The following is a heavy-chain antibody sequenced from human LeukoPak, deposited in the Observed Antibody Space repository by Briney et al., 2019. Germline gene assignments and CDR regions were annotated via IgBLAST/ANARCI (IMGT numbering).Heavy chain of an antibody. CDR3: ARGSITTQLWLRVGYYYYYMDV. D-gene: IGHD5-18*01. J-gene: IGHJ6*03. CDR1: GGSISSYY. V-gene: IGHV4-59*01. CDR2: IYYSGST. Sequence: PSETLSLTCTVSGGSISSYYWSWIRQPPGKGLEWIGYIYYSGSTNYNPSLKSRVTISVDTSKNQFSLKLSSVTAADTAVYYCARGSITTQLWLRVGYYYYYMDVWGKGTTVTISS.